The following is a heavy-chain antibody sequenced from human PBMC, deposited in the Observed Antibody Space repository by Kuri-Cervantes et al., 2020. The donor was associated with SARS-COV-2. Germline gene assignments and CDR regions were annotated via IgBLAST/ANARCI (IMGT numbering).Heavy chain of an antibody. J-gene: IGHJ6*02. V-gene: IGHV4-34*01. CDR1: GGSLSGYY. D-gene: IGHD3-16*01. CDR2: INHSGSA. CDR3: ARDWDRLGEFYYGMDV. Sequence: SETLSLTCAVYGGSLSGYYWSWIRQPPGKGLEWIGEINHSGSANYNPSFKSRVTISVDTSKNQFSLKLSSVTAADTAVYYCARDWDRLGEFYYGMDVWGQGTTVTVSS.